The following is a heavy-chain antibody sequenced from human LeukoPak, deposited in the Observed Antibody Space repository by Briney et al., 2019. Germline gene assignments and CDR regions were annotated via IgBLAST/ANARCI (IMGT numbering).Heavy chain of an antibody. CDR3: ARVRAKKIVVVTAIDDDAFDI. J-gene: IGHJ3*02. Sequence: GGSLRLSCAASGFTFSSYAMHWVRQAPGKGLEWVAVISYDGSNKYYADSVKGRFTISRDNSKNTLYLQMNSLRAEDTAVYYCARVRAKKIVVVTAIDDDAFDIWGQGTMVTVSS. CDR2: ISYDGSNK. V-gene: IGHV3-30-3*01. CDR1: GFTFSSYA. D-gene: IGHD2-21*02.